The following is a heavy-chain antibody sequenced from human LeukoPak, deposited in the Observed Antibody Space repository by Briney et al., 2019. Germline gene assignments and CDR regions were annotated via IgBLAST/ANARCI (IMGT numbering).Heavy chain of an antibody. V-gene: IGHV4-61*02. CDR2: IYTSGNT. CDR3: ARDRDCGGDCYTFDY. D-gene: IGHD2-21*02. J-gene: IGHJ4*02. Sequence: SETLSLTCTVSGGSISSGTYYWSWIRQPAGKGLEWIGRIYTSGNTNYNPSLKSRVTISVDTSKNQFSLKLSSVIAADTAVYYCARDRDCGGDCYTFDYWGQGTWSPSPQ. CDR1: GGSISSGTYY.